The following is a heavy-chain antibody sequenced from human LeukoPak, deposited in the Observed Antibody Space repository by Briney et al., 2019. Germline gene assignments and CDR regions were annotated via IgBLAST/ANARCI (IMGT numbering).Heavy chain of an antibody. CDR2: ISSSGSTI. CDR1: GFTLSDYY. D-gene: IGHD2-8*01. J-gene: IGHJ6*02. V-gene: IGHV3-11*01. CDR3: ASGVTVYYYYGMDV. Sequence: PGGSLRLSCAASGFTLSDYYMSWIRQAPGKGLEWVSYISSSGSTIYYADSVKGRFTTSRDNAKNSLYLQMNSLRAEDTAVYYCASGVTVYYYYGMDVWGQGTTVTVSS.